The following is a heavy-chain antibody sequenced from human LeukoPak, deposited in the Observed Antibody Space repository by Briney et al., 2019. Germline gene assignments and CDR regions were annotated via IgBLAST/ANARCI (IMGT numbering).Heavy chain of an antibody. CDR2: ISYDVSNK. CDR1: GFTFSSYA. D-gene: IGHD3-10*01. Sequence: GGSLRLSCAASGFTFSSYAMHWVRQAPGKGLERVAVISYDVSNKYYADSVKGRFTISRDNSKNTLYLQMNSLRAEDTAVYYCAKDLVRGSGMKYRCAFDIWGQGTMVTVSS. CDR3: AKDLVRGSGMKYRCAFDI. V-gene: IGHV3-30*04. J-gene: IGHJ3*02.